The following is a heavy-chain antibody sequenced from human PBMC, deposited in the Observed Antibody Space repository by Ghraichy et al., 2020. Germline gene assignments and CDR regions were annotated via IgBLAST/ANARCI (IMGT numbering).Heavy chain of an antibody. V-gene: IGHV3-30-3*01. Sequence: GRSLRLSCAASGFTFSSYAMHWVRQAPGKGLEWVAVISYDGSNKYYADSVKGRFTISRDNSKNTLYLQMNSLRAEDTAVYYCARDRRLRFLEWSSLNYYYHGMDVWGQGTTVTVSS. CDR2: ISYDGSNK. CDR3: ARDRRLRFLEWSSLNYYYHGMDV. CDR1: GFTFSSYA. J-gene: IGHJ6*02. D-gene: IGHD3-3*01.